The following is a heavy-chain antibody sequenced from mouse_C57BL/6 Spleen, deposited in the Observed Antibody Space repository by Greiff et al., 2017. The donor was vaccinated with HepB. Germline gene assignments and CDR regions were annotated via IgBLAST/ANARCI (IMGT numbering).Heavy chain of an antibody. Sequence: LQLQQSGAELAWPWASVKLSCKASCYTFTSYGISRVKQRTGQGLERIGEISSRSGNTYYNEKFKGKPTLTADKSSSTAYMELRSLTSEDSAVYFCARSGGNSYGSRAFDYWGQGTTLRVSS. J-gene: IGHJ2*01. V-gene: IGHV1-81*01. CDR2: ISSRSGNT. CDR1: CYTFTSYG. D-gene: IGHD1-1*01. CDR3: ARSGGNSYGSRAFDY.